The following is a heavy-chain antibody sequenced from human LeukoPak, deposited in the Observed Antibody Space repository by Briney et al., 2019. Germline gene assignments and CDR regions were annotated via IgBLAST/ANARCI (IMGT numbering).Heavy chain of an antibody. CDR3: TRGQLYPYGPEFDF. V-gene: IGHV3-49*04. CDR2: IRAKTHDGTA. CDR1: GFNFGDYN. J-gene: IGHJ4*02. D-gene: IGHD3-10*01. Sequence: GGSLRPSCTASGFNFGDYNMNWVRQAPGKGLEWVGYIRAKTHDGTADYAASVKCRFTISRDDSKSIAYLQMTGLDSEDTAVYYCTRGQLYPYGPEFDFWGQGTLVTVSS.